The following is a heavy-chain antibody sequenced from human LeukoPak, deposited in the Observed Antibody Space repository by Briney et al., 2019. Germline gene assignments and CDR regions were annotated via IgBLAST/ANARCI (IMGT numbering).Heavy chain of an antibody. CDR3: ARSSGLQDFDY. CDR1: GGSFSSGSYY. CDR2: IYTSGST. Sequence: PSETLSLTCTVSGGSFSSGSYYWSWIRQPGGKGLEWIGRIYTSGSTNYNPSLKSRVTISVDTSKNQFSLKLSSVTAADTAVYYCARSSGLQDFDYWGQGTLVTVSS. D-gene: IGHD3-22*01. V-gene: IGHV4-61*02. J-gene: IGHJ4*02.